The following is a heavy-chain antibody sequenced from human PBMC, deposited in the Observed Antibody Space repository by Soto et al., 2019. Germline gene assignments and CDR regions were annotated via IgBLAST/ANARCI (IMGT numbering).Heavy chain of an antibody. J-gene: IGHJ6*03. Sequence: PSETLSLTCTVSGGSISSGGYYWSWIRQHPGKGLEWIGYIYYSGSTYYNPSLKSRVTISVDTSKNQFSLKLSSVTAADTAVYYCAIGAGTTNYYYYMDVWGKGTTVTVSS. D-gene: IGHD1-7*01. CDR3: AIGAGTTNYYYYMDV. CDR2: IYYSGST. V-gene: IGHV4-31*03. CDR1: GGSISSGGYY.